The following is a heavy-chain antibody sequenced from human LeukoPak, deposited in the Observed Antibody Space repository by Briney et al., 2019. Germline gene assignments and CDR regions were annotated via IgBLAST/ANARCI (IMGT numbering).Heavy chain of an antibody. Sequence: PGGSLRLSCAASGMSFTTYAIHWVRQAPGKGLEWVAVISYDGSDKYYADSVRGRFTISRDNPKSTLYLQMNSLRPDDTAVYYCARSYYGSGYYGMDVWGQGTTVTVSS. CDR3: ARSYYGSGYYGMDV. J-gene: IGHJ6*02. V-gene: IGHV3-30*04. CDR1: GMSFTTYA. D-gene: IGHD3-10*01. CDR2: ISYDGSDK.